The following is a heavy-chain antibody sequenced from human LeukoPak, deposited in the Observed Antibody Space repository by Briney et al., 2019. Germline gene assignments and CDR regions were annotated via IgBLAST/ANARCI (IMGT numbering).Heavy chain of an antibody. CDR3: ARGGVGHCSGGSCPTSWFDP. CDR2: INAYTGNT. D-gene: IGHD2-15*01. CDR1: GYTFISYG. Sequence: ASVKVSCKASGYTFISYGFTWVRQAPGQGLEWMGWINAYTGNTNYAQKLQGRVTMTTDTSTSTAYMELRSLRSDDTAVYYCARGGVGHCSGGSCPTSWFDPWGQGTLVTVSS. J-gene: IGHJ5*02. V-gene: IGHV1-18*01.